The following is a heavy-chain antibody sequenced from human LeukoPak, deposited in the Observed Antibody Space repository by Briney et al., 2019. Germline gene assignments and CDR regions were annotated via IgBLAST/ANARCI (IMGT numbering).Heavy chain of an antibody. J-gene: IGHJ4*02. CDR1: GFTFSSYW. Sequence: PGGSLRLSCAASGFTFSSYWMSWVRQAPGKGLEWLAFIWYDEITKDYADSVKGRFTISRDNSKNTLYLQMNSLRAEDTAVYYCAKDPYCGGDCYSGDWGQGTLVTVSS. D-gene: IGHD2-21*02. V-gene: IGHV3-30*02. CDR3: AKDPYCGGDCYSGD. CDR2: IWYDEITK.